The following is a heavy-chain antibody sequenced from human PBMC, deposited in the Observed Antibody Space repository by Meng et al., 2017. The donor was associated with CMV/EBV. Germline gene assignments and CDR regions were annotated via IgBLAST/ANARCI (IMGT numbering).Heavy chain of an antibody. Sequence: GESLKISCAASGFTFSSYWMSWVRQSPGKGLEWVGRIKSKTDGGTTDYAAPVKGRFTISRDDSKNTLYLQMNSLKTEDTAVYYCTTETIRGSSFYWGQGTLVTVSS. CDR2: IKSKTDGGTT. CDR1: GFTFSSYW. V-gene: IGHV3-15*01. CDR3: TTETIRGSSFY. D-gene: IGHD6-6*01. J-gene: IGHJ4*02.